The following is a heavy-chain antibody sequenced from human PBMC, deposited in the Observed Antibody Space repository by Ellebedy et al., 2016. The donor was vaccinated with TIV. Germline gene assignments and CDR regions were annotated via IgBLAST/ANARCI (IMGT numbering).Heavy chain of an antibody. CDR2: VYYSGGT. D-gene: IGHD5-18*01. CDR3: VRINGYNDY. J-gene: IGHJ4*02. V-gene: IGHV4-59*08. CDR1: GGPFSSYY. Sequence: MPSETLSLTCTVSGGPFSSYYWTWIRQPPGKGLEWIGYVYYSGGTRYNPSLKSRVTLSIDTSKNQFSLKLTSVTAADTAVYYCVRINGYNDYWGQGTLVTVSS.